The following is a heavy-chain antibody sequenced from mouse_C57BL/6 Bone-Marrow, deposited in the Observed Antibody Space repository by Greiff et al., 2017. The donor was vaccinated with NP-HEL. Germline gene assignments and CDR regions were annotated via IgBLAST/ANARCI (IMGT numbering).Heavy chain of an antibody. Sequence: VKLMESGAELVRPGASVTLSCKASGYTFTDYEMHWVKQTPVHGLEWIGAIDPETGGTAYNQKFKGKAILTADKSSSTAYMELRSLTSEDSAVYYCTRRGGSSFYYAMDYWGQGTSVTVSS. CDR3: TRRGGSSFYYAMDY. D-gene: IGHD1-1*01. CDR2: IDPETGGT. V-gene: IGHV1-15*01. J-gene: IGHJ4*01. CDR1: GYTFTDYE.